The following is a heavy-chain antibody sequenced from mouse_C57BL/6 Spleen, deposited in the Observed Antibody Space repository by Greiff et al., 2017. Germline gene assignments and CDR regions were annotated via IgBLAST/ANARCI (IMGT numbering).Heavy chain of an antibody. Sequence: DVQLQESGPGLVKPSQSLSLTCSVTGYSITSGYYWNWIRQFPGNKLEWMGYISYDGSNNYNPSLKNRISITRDTSKNQFFLKLNSVTTEDTATYYCAREEGYYLYAMDYWGQGTSVTVSS. V-gene: IGHV3-6*01. J-gene: IGHJ4*01. D-gene: IGHD2-3*01. CDR1: GYSITSGYY. CDR2: ISYDGSN. CDR3: AREEGYYLYAMDY.